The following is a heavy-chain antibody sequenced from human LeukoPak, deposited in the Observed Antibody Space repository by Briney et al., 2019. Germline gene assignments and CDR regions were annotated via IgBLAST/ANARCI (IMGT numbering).Heavy chain of an antibody. J-gene: IGHJ4*02. D-gene: IGHD1-26*01. V-gene: IGHV3-23*01. CDR3: ARKKPFSGSYYDN. Sequence: PGGSLRLSCAASGFTFSSHAMSWLRQAPGKGLEWLSSVSGDGVSTYYADSVKGRFSIFRDNSKSTLSLQMNGLRADDTAVYYCARKKPFSGSYYDNWGQGTLVTVS. CDR1: GFTFSSHA. CDR2: VSGDGVST.